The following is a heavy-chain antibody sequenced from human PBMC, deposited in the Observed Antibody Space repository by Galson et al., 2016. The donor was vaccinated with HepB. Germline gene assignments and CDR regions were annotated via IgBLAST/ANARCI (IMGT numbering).Heavy chain of an antibody. Sequence: SLRLSCAASGFTFSNYGLHWVRQAPGKGLEWVAATWLDGRDQYYRDSVKGRFTISKDNSKNTLFLQMNSLRAEDTAVYYCARDVGLGTTLYNWFDPWGQGTLVTVSS. D-gene: IGHD4-17*01. V-gene: IGHV3-33*01. CDR3: ARDVGLGTTLYNWFDP. CDR2: TWLDGRDQ. J-gene: IGHJ5*02. CDR1: GFTFSNYG.